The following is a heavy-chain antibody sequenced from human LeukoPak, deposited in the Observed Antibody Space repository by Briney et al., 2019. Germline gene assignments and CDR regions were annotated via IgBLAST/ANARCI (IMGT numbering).Heavy chain of an antibody. J-gene: IGHJ4*02. CDR2: INHSGST. V-gene: IGHV4-34*01. CDR3: ARFGYGGDFDY. D-gene: IGHD4-23*01. Sequence: SETLSLTCAVYGGSFSGYYRSWIRQPPGKGLEWIGEINHSGSTNYNPSLKSRVTISVDTSKNQFSLKLSSATAADTAVYYCARFGYGGDFDYWGQGTLVTVSP. CDR1: GGSFSGYY.